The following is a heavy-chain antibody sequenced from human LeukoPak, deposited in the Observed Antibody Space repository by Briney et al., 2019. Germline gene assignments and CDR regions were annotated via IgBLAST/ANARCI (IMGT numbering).Heavy chain of an antibody. V-gene: IGHV4-59*08. CDR3: ARGRYCSGGSSTRSPWFDP. Sequence: SETLSLTCTVSGGSISSYYWYWIRPPPGKGLEWIGYINYSGRTTYNPSLKSRLTMSVDTSTNQFSLRLNSVTAADTAVYYCARGRYCSGGSSTRSPWFDPWGQGTLVTVSS. D-gene: IGHD2-15*01. J-gene: IGHJ5*02. CDR2: INYSGRT. CDR1: GGSISSYY.